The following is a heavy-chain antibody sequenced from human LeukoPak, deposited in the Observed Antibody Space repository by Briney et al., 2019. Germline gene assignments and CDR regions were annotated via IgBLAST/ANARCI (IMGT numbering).Heavy chain of an antibody. CDR1: GYTFTGDY. Sequence: ASVKVSCEASGYTFTGDYMHWVRQAPGQGLGWMGWINPNSGVTNYAQKFQGRVTISRDTSISTAYMDLSRARSEDTALYYCARAGWRTSYYGMDVWSQGTTVT. CDR3: ARAGWRTSYYGMDV. J-gene: IGHJ6*02. V-gene: IGHV1-2*02. D-gene: IGHD5-24*01. CDR2: INPNSGVT.